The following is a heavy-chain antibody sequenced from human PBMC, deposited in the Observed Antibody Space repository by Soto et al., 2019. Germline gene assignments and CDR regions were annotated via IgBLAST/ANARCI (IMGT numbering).Heavy chain of an antibody. J-gene: IGHJ5*02. CDR3: ARLGAYYQSLDP. CDR1: GGSMTRSGSY. Sequence: PSETLSLTCTVAGGSMTRSGSYWGWIRQPPGNELQYIGSVYNNGQTYYNPSLTSPVTISIDTSKNQFSLSLRSVTAADTAVYYCARLGAYYQSLDPWGPGTLVTVS. V-gene: IGHV4-39*01. CDR2: VYNNGQT. D-gene: IGHD2-21*01.